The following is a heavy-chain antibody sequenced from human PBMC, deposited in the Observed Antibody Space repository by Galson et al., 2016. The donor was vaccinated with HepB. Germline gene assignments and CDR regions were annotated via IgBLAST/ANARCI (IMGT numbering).Heavy chain of an antibody. CDR1: GYSFTSYW. CDR3: ARRGNWKLDY. Sequence: QSGAEVKKPGESLKISCKGSGYSFTSYWIVWVRQMPGQGLEWMGSICPGDSTTRYSPSFQGQVTFSTDNSISSAFLHWSTLKSPDTAIYYCARRGNWKLDYWGQGTLVTVSS. J-gene: IGHJ4*02. V-gene: IGHV5-51*01. D-gene: IGHD1-20*01. CDR2: ICPGDSTT.